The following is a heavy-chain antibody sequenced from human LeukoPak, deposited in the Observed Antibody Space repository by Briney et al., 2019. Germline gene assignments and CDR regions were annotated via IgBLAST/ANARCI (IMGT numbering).Heavy chain of an antibody. CDR2: INPGDSDF. J-gene: IGHJ5*02. CDR3: ARLKPDLPTYYDILTGPNWFDP. CDR1: GYSFTSYW. V-gene: IGHV5-51*01. Sequence: GESLKISCKGSGYSFTSYWIGWVRQMPGKGLEWMGIINPGDSDFRYSPSFQGQVTISADKSISTAYLQWSSLKASDTAMYYCARLKPDLPTYYDILTGPNWFDPWGQGTLVTVSS. D-gene: IGHD3-9*01.